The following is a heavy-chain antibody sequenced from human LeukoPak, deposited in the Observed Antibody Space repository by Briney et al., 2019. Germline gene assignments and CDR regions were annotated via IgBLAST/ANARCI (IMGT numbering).Heavy chain of an antibody. CDR1: GFTFDDYA. D-gene: IGHD3-10*01. Sequence: GGSLRLSCAASGFTFDDYAMHWVRQAPGKGLEWVSGISWNSGSIGYADSVKGRFTVSRDNAKNSLYLQMNSLRAEDTALYYCAKSVVRGVIITGNAFDPWGQGTLVTVSS. J-gene: IGHJ5*02. CDR3: AKSVVRGVIITGNAFDP. CDR2: ISWNSGSI. V-gene: IGHV3-9*01.